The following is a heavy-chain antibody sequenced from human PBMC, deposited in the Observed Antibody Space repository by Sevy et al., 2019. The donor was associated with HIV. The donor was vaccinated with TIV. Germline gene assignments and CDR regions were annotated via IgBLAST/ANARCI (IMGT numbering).Heavy chain of an antibody. CDR2: INPSDGNR. D-gene: IGHD1-26*01. V-gene: IGHV1-18*01. CDR1: GYTFTDYG. J-gene: IGHJ4*02. CDR3: ARDVTGNYYVDY. Sequence: ASVKVSCETSGYTFTDYGIGWVRQAPGQGLEWVSWINPSDGNRNYAQRLQGRVTMTTDTSTSTAYMELWSLRSDDTAIYYCARDVTGNYYVDYWGQGTLVTVSS.